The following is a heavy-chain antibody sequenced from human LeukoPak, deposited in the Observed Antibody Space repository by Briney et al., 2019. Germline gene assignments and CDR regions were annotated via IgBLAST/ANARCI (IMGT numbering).Heavy chain of an antibody. CDR2: TSYNGNT. D-gene: IGHD6-19*01. CDR3: ARHSGSGWQALGY. Sequence: ASVEVSCKASGYTFSNYGISWVRQAPGLGLGWMGWTSYNGNTNYAQKFQDRVTMTADTSTTTAYMELRSLESDDTAVYYCARHSGSGWQALGYWGQGTLVTVSS. V-gene: IGHV1-18*04. J-gene: IGHJ4*02. CDR1: GYTFSNYG.